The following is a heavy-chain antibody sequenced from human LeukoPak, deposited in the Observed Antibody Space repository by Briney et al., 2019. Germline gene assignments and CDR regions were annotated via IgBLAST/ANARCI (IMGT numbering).Heavy chain of an antibody. V-gene: IGHV4-38-2*02. CDR1: GYSISSGCY. J-gene: IGHJ4*02. CDR3: ARDSSGW. D-gene: IGHD6-19*01. CDR2: IYHSGRT. Sequence: SETLSLTCTVSGYSISSGCYWGWIRQPPGKGLEWIGSIYHSGRTYYNPSLKSRVTISVDTSKNQFSLKLSSVTAADTAVYYCARDSSGWWGQGTLVTVSS.